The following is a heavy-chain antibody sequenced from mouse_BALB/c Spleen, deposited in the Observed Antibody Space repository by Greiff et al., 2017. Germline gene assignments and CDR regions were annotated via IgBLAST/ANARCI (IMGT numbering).Heavy chain of an antibody. V-gene: IGHV1S81*02. J-gene: IGHJ4*01. D-gene: IGHD3-3*01. CDR2: INPSNGGT. Sequence: QVQLQQSGAELVKPGASVKLSCKASGYTFTSYYMYWVKQRPGQGLEWIGEINPSNGGTNFNEKFKSKATLTVDKSSSTAYMQLSSLTSEDSAVYYCTKGRDGDAMDYWGQGTSVTVSS. CDR1: GYTFTSYY. CDR3: TKGRDGDAMDY.